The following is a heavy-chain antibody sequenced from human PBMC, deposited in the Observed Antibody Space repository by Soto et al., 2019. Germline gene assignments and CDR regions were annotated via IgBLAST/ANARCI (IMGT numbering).Heavy chain of an antibody. CDR1: GGSFSGYY. V-gene: IGHV4-34*01. CDR3: ARGSGTSAMAPFDY. D-gene: IGHD2-2*01. J-gene: IGHJ4*02. CDR2: INHSGST. Sequence: SETLSLTCAVYGGSFSGYYWSWIRQPPGKGLEWIGEINHSGSTNYNPSLKSRVTISVDTSKNQFSLKLSSVTAADTAVYYCARGSGTSAMAPFDYWGQGTLVTVSS.